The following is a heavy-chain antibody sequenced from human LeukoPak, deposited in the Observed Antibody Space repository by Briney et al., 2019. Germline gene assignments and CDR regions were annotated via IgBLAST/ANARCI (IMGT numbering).Heavy chain of an antibody. J-gene: IGHJ5*01. V-gene: IGHV4-59*01. CDR1: GGSINSYY. D-gene: IGHD6-19*01. CDR3: ARATPGYSSGWYDF. Sequence: PSETLSLTCSVSGGSINSYYWSWIRQPPGKGLEWIGNIYYTGSANYNPSLKSRVTISVDTSKNQFSLKLNSVTAADTAVYYCARATPGYSSGWYDFWGQGTLVTVSS. CDR2: IYYTGSA.